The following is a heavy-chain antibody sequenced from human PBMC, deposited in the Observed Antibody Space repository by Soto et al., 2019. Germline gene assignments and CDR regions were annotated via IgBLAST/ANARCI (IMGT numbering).Heavy chain of an antibody. D-gene: IGHD2-2*01. CDR2: INPNSGGT. Sequence: ASVKVSCKASGYTFTGYYMHWVRQAPGQGLEWMGWINPNSGGTNYAQKFQGWVTMTRDTSISTAYMELSRLRSDDTAVYYCARSQYCSSTSCPGRVFDYWGQGTLVTVSS. CDR3: ARSQYCSSTSCPGRVFDY. V-gene: IGHV1-2*04. J-gene: IGHJ4*02. CDR1: GYTFTGYY.